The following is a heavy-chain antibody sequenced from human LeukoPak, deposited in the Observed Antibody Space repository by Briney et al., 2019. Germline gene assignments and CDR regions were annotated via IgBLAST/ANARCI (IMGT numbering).Heavy chain of an antibody. D-gene: IGHD3-22*01. CDR1: GGSISSSSYY. CDR3: ATTYYYDSSVALI. Sequence: RTSETLSLTCTVSGGSISSSSYYWGWIRQPPGKGLEWIGSIYYSGSTYYNPSLKSRVTISVDTSKNQFSLKLSSVTAADTAVYYCATTYYYDSSVALIWGQGTMVTVSS. J-gene: IGHJ3*02. V-gene: IGHV4-39*07. CDR2: IYYSGST.